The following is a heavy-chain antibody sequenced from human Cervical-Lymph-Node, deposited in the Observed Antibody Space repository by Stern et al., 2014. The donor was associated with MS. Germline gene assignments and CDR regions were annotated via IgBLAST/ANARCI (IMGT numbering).Heavy chain of an antibody. CDR1: GFTFSSYG. J-gene: IGHJ3*02. CDR2: IWYDGSNK. D-gene: IGHD1-26*01. V-gene: IGHV3-33*01. CDR3: ARDRGWERDAFDI. Sequence: MQLVESGGGVVQPGRSLRLSCAASGFTFSSYGMHWVRQAPGKGLEWVAVIWYDGSNKYYADYVKGRFTISRDNSKNTLYLQMNSLRAEDTAVYYCARDRGWERDAFDIWGQGTMVTVSS.